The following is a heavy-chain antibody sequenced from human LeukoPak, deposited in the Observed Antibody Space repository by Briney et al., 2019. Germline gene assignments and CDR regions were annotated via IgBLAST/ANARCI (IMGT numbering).Heavy chain of an antibody. CDR2: INPNSGGT. CDR3: ARDRAREGIAARPYYYYYYMDV. CDR1: GYTFTGYY. V-gene: IGHV1-2*02. Sequence: GASVKVSCKASGYTFTGYYMHWVRQAPGQGLEWMGWINPNSGGTNYAQKFQGRVTMTRDTSISTAYMELSRLRSDDTAVYYCARDRAREGIAARPYYYYYYMDVWGKGTTVTVSS. D-gene: IGHD6-6*01. J-gene: IGHJ6*03.